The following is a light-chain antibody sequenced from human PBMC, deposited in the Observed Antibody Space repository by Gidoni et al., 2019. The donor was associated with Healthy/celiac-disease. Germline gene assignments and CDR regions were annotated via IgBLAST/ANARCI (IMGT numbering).Light chain of an antibody. V-gene: IGKV3-20*01. CDR1: QSVRSSY. Sequence: VLPQSPGTLALSPGERATLSCSASQSVRSSYLAWYQQKPGKAPRLLIYGASSRATGIPDRLSGSGSGTDFTLTISRLEPEDFAVYYCQQYGSSPLTFGGGTKVEIK. J-gene: IGKJ4*01. CDR2: GAS. CDR3: QQYGSSPLT.